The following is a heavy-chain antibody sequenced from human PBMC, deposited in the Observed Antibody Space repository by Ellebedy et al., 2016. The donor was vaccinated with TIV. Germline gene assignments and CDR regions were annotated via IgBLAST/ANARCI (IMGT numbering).Heavy chain of an antibody. V-gene: IGHV5-51*01. CDR3: ARRWLVNWYFDL. J-gene: IGHJ2*01. CDR1: GYSFTSYW. D-gene: IGHD6-19*01. CDR2: IYPGDSDT. Sequence: GESLKISCKGSGYSFTSYWIGWVRQMPGKGLEWMGIIYPGDSDTRYRPSFQGQVTISADRSINTAYLQWSSLKASDTAMYYCARRWLVNWYFDLWGRGTLVTVSS.